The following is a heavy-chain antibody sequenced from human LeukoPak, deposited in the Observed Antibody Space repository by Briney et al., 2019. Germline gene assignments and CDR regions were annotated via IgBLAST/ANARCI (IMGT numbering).Heavy chain of an antibody. CDR1: GYTFTGYY. CDR2: INPNSGGT. CDR3: ARVNIVVGIRYNWFDP. J-gene: IGHJ5*02. D-gene: IGHD2-2*01. Sequence: ASVKVSCKASGYTFTGYYMHWVRQAPGQGLEWMGWINPNSGGTNYAQKFQGRVTMTRDTSISTAYMELSRLRSDDTAVYYCARVNIVVGIRYNWFDPWGQGTLVTVSS. V-gene: IGHV1-2*02.